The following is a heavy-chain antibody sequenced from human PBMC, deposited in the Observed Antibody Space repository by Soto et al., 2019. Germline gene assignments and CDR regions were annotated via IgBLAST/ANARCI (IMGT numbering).Heavy chain of an antibody. J-gene: IGHJ5*02. CDR3: ARRHLAAAVSPWFDP. CDR1: GLSITDSEMG. CDR2: IDSSGEK. V-gene: IGHV2-26*01. D-gene: IGHD6-19*01. Sequence: QVTLKESGPVLVKPTETLTLRCTASGLSITDSEMGVSWIRLPPGQPLEWLAHIDSSGEKSYRTFLKSRLAISKDTSKSQIVPTMTNMDPADTATYDGARRHLAAAVSPWFDPWGQGIPVTVSS.